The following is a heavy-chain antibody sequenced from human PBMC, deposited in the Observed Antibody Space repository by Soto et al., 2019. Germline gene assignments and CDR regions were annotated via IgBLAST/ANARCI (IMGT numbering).Heavy chain of an antibody. Sequence: GGSLRLSCAASGFIFSSYSMNWVRLAPGKGLEWVSSFSSSNGNTYYGDSVKGRFTISRDNSKNTLYLQMNSLRAEDTAVYYCAKELVDYYDSSGYYYLDYWGQGT. CDR1: GFIFSSYS. D-gene: IGHD3-22*01. CDR3: AKELVDYYDSSGYYYLDY. J-gene: IGHJ4*02. CDR2: FSSSNGNT. V-gene: IGHV3-21*01.